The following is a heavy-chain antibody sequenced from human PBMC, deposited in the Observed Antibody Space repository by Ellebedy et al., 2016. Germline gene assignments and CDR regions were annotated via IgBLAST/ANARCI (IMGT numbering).Heavy chain of an antibody. Sequence: GESLKISXVASGLTFSSYAMNWVRQAPGKGLELVALIWYDGSETYHADSVKGRFTISRDNSKDTLYLQMDSLRVEDTAVYYCAKDMYSSTSSRRDSWGQGTLVTVSS. CDR2: IWYDGSET. J-gene: IGHJ4*02. V-gene: IGHV3-33*06. CDR3: AKDMYSSTSSRRDS. CDR1: GLTFSSYA. D-gene: IGHD6-19*01.